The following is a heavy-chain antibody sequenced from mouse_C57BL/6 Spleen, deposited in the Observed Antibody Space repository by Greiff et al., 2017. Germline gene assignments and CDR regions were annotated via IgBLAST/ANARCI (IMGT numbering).Heavy chain of an antibody. Sequence: EVHLVESGGGLVKPGGSLKLSCAASGFTFSDYGMHWVRQAPEKGLEWVAYISSGSSTIYYADTVKGRFTISRDNAKNTLFLQMTSLRSEDTAMYYCAKAYYSISWFAYWGQGTLVTVSA. J-gene: IGHJ3*01. CDR1: GFTFSDYG. D-gene: IGHD2-10*01. CDR3: AKAYYSISWFAY. V-gene: IGHV5-17*01. CDR2: ISSGSSTI.